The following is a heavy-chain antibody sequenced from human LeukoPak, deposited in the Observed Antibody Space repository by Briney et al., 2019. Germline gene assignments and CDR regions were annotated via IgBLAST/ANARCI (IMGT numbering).Heavy chain of an antibody. D-gene: IGHD3-22*01. CDR1: GCTFSSYA. V-gene: IGHV1-69*04. CDR2: VIPILGIA. CDR3: ARDPPTYYASSGYQSWVDY. Sequence: SSVKVSCKGSGCTFSSYAIIWLQQAPAQGREWMGRVIPILGIANYAQKFQGRVTITADKSTGTAYIELSRLRSEDTAVYYCARDPPTYYASSGYQSWVDYWGQGTLVTVSS. J-gene: IGHJ4*02.